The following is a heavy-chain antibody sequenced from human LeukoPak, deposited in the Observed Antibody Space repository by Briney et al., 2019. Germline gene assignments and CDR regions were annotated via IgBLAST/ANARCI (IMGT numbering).Heavy chain of an antibody. CDR3: ATFGVVTRDFYFQY. V-gene: IGHV3-7*03. Sequence: GGSLRLSCAASGFTFSSYWMNWARQAPGEGLEWVASINHNGNVNYYVDSVKGRFTISRDNSKKTLYLQMDSLRAEDTAIFYCATFGVVTRDFYFQYWGQGAQVTVSS. CDR2: INHNGNVN. J-gene: IGHJ4*02. D-gene: IGHD3-16*01. CDR1: GFTFSSYW.